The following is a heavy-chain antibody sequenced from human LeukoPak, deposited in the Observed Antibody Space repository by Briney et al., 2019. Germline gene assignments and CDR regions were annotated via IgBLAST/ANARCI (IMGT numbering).Heavy chain of an antibody. V-gene: IGHV3-11*01. J-gene: IGHJ4*02. Sequence: PGGSLRLSCAASGFTFSDYYMSWIRQAPGKGLEWVSSVKGRFTISRDNAKNSLYLQMSSLRAEDTAVYYCARGEYYHGSGSPYFDYWGQGTLVTVSS. CDR3: ARGEYYHGSGSPYFDY. CDR1: GFTFSDYY. D-gene: IGHD3-10*01.